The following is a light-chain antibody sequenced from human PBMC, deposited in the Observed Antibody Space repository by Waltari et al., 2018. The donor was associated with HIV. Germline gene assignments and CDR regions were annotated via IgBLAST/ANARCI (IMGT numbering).Light chain of an antibody. Sequence: QSALTQSASVSGSPGQSITISCTGTSSDVGGYNYVSWYQQHPGKAPELVIYNVSNRPSGVSNRFSGSKSSNTASLTISGLQAEDEAEYYCSSYTSSNTVIFGGGTRVTVL. J-gene: IGLJ2*01. V-gene: IGLV2-14*01. CDR1: SSDVGGYNY. CDR2: NVS. CDR3: SSYTSSNTVI.